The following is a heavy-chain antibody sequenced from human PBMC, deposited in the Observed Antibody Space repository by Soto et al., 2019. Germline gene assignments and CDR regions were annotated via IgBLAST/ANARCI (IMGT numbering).Heavy chain of an antibody. Sequence: ASVKVSCKASGYTFTNYYIQWVRQAPGQGLEWMGWINPNSGGTHYAQEFEARVTMTRDTSINTAYMELSSLTSDDTAAYYCAREGGYYRDAMDVWGQGTTVTVSS. V-gene: IGHV1-2*02. CDR3: AREGGYYRDAMDV. CDR1: GYTFTNYY. CDR2: INPNSGGT. J-gene: IGHJ6*02. D-gene: IGHD1-26*01.